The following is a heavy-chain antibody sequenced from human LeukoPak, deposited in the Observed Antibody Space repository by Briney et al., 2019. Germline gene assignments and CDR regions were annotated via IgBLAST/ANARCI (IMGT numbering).Heavy chain of an antibody. CDR3: ARDKKQQLVPEYYYYYMDV. V-gene: IGHV4-61*02. Sequence: SQTLSLTCTVSGGSISSGSYYWSWIRQPAGKGLEWIGRIYTSGSTNYNPSLKSRVTMSVDTSKNQFSLKLSSVTAADTAVYYCARDKKQQLVPEYYYYYMDVWGKGTTVTVSS. CDR2: IYTSGST. D-gene: IGHD6-13*01. CDR1: GGSISSGSYY. J-gene: IGHJ6*03.